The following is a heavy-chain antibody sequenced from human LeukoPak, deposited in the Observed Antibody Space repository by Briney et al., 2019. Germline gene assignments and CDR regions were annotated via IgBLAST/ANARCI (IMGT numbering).Heavy chain of an antibody. V-gene: IGHV3-21*06. J-gene: IGHJ3*02. CDR2: ISFSSTHI. Sequence: GGSLRLSCAASGFIFSNYGMSWVRQAPGKGLEWVSSISFSSTHIYYADSIQGRFTISRDNAENSLYLQMNSLRAEDTAVYYCARNCGGDCYFPDDAFDIWGQGTMVTVSS. D-gene: IGHD2-21*02. CDR3: ARNCGGDCYFPDDAFDI. CDR1: GFIFSNYG.